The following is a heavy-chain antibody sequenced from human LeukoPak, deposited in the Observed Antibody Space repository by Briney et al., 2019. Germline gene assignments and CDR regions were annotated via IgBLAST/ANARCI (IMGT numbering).Heavy chain of an antibody. CDR3: AEETTGGIDY. D-gene: IGHD1-1*01. CDR2: ISSSSSYI. Sequence: GGSLRLSFAASGFTFSSYSMNWVRQAPGKGLEWVSSISSSSSYIYYADSVKGRFTISRDNSKNTLYLQMNSLRAEDTAVYYCAEETTGGIDYWGQGTLVTVSS. CDR1: GFTFSSYS. J-gene: IGHJ4*02. V-gene: IGHV3-21*01.